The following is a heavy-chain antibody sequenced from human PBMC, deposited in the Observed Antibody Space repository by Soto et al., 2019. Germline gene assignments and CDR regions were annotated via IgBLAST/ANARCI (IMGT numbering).Heavy chain of an antibody. V-gene: IGHV4-4*02. CDR1: GGSISSSNW. Sequence: SSETLSLTCAVSGGSISSSNWWSWVRQPPGKGLEWIGEIYHSGSTNYNPSLKSRVTISVDKSKNQFSLKLSSVTAADTAVYYCARDRRVRGVTIPYYYYGMDVWRPGTTVTVS. D-gene: IGHD3-10*01. CDR3: ARDRRVRGVTIPYYYYGMDV. CDR2: IYHSGST. J-gene: IGHJ6*02.